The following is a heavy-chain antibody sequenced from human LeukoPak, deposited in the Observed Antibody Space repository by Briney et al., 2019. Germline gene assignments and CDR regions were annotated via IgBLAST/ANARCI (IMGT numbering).Heavy chain of an antibody. CDR3: AKSTSSGWYVFDY. J-gene: IGHJ4*02. D-gene: IGHD6-19*01. V-gene: IGHV3-23*01. CDR1: GFTFSTYA. Sequence: PGGSLRLSCAASGFTFSTYAMSWVRQAPGKGLEWVSAISGSSGSTNYADSVKGRFTISGDNSKNTLFLQMNSLRAEDTATYYCAKSTSSGWYVFDYWGQGTLVTVSS. CDR2: ISGSSGST.